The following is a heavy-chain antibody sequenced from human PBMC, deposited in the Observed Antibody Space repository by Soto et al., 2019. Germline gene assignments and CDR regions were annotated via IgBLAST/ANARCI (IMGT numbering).Heavy chain of an antibody. CDR2: IYHGDSDT. CDR1: GYTLTDYW. J-gene: IGHJ6*02. V-gene: IGHV5-51*04. Sequence: GESLKISCKGSGYTLTDYWIGCVRQLPGKGLEWMGIIYHGDSDTRYSPSFQGHVTITVDKPTITAYLQGNHRKASDTAMYYCPRYINNFRHYYYAQDVLHQGTAVTVSS. CDR3: PRYINNFRHYYYAQDV.